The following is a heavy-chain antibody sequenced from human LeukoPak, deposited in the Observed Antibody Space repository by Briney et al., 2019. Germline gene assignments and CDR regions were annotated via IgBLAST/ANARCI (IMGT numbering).Heavy chain of an antibody. CDR1: GFTFSSYE. CDR2: ISSSGSTI. CDR3: AREIFGVPIDY. D-gene: IGHD3-3*01. V-gene: IGHV3-48*03. Sequence: TGGSLRLSCAASGFTFSSYEMNWVRQAPGKGLEWVSYISSSGSTIYYADSVKGRITISRDNAKNSLYLQMNSLRAEDTAVYYCAREIFGVPIDYWGQGTLVTVSS. J-gene: IGHJ4*02.